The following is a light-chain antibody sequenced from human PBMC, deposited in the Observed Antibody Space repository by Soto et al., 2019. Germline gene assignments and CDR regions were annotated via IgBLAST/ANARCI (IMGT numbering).Light chain of an antibody. V-gene: IGLV1-40*01. CDR3: QSYDSSLSGSDV. CDR1: SSNIGAGYD. Sequence: QSALTQPPSVSGAPGQRVTISCTGSSSNIGAGYDVHWYQQLPGTAPKLLIYGNSNRPSGVPDRFSGSKSGTSASLAITGLQAEDEADYYCQSYDSSLSGSDVFGTGTK. CDR2: GNS. J-gene: IGLJ1*01.